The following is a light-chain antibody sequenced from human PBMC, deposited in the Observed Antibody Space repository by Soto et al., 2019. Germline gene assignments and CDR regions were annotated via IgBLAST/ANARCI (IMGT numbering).Light chain of an antibody. Sequence: QSALTQPASVSGSPGQSITISCTGTSSDVGSYNLVSWYQQHPGKAPKLMIYEGSKRPSGVSNRFSGSKSGNTASLIISGLQAEDEADYYCCSYAGNSAYVFGIGTKLTVL. V-gene: IGLV2-23*01. CDR2: EGS. CDR1: SSDVGSYNL. CDR3: CSYAGNSAYV. J-gene: IGLJ1*01.